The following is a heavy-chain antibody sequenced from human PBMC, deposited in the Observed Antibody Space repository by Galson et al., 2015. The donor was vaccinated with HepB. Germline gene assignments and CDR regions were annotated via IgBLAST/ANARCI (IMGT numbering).Heavy chain of an antibody. Sequence: SLRLSCAASGFTFSSYAMHWVRQAPGKGLEWVAVISYDGSNKYYADSVKGRFTISRDNSKNTLYLQMNSLRAEDTAVYYCARDDSVSGARALDYWGQGTLVTVSS. D-gene: IGHD6-19*01. CDR3: ARDDSVSGARALDY. J-gene: IGHJ4*02. CDR2: ISYDGSNK. V-gene: IGHV3-30-3*01. CDR1: GFTFSSYA.